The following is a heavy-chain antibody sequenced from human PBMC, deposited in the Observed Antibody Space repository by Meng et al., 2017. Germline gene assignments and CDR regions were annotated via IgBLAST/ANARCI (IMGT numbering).Heavy chain of an antibody. J-gene: IGHJ4*02. V-gene: IGHV4-34*01. CDR2: INHSGST. Sequence: QGQFQQGGEGLLKPSETLSLTCAVYGGSFSGYYWSWIRQPPGKGLEWIGEINHSGSTNYNPSLKSRVTISVDTSKNQFSLKLSSVTAADTAVYYCARGRGSWGYWGQGTLVTVSS. D-gene: IGHD3-16*01. CDR3: ARGRGSWGY. CDR1: GGSFSGYY.